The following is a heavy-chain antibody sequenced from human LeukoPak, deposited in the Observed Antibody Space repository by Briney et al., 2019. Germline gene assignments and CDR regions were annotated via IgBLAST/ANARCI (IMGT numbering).Heavy chain of an antibody. CDR3: ARVASTGEGLDY. CDR1: GFTFSSYW. D-gene: IGHD7-27*01. Sequence: GGSLRLSCAASGFTFSSYWMSWVRQAPGKGLEGVANMKYDGSQIYYVGSVKGRFTISRDNAKNSLYLQMNSLRAEDTAVYYCARVASTGEGLDYWGQGTLVTVSS. J-gene: IGHJ4*02. V-gene: IGHV3-7*03. CDR2: MKYDGSQI.